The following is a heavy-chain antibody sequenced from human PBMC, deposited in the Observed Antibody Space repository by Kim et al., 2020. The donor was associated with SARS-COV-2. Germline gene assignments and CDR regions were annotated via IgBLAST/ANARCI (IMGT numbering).Heavy chain of an antibody. CDR2: IYYSGST. V-gene: IGHV4-39*07. J-gene: IGHJ5*02. CDR1: GGSISSSSYY. Sequence: SETLSLTCTVSGGSISSSSYYWGWIRQPPGKGLEWIVSIYYSGSTYYNPSIKSRVTVSVDTTKNRFSLKLSSVTAADTDVYSCARLIGGAMVRGVIINWFDPWGQGTLVTVSS. CDR3: ARLIGGAMVRGVIINWFDP. D-gene: IGHD3-10*01.